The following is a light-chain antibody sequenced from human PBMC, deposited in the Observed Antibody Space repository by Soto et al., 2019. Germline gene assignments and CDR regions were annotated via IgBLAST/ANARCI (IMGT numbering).Light chain of an antibody. CDR2: AAS. V-gene: IGKV1-12*01. CDR3: QQASSFPWT. J-gene: IGKJ1*01. Sequence: DIQMTQSPSSVSASVGDRVTITCRASQRISTWLAWFQQKPGKAPKLLISAASTLQPGVPSRFSGSGSGTEFTLTISSLQPDDFATYFCQQASSFPWTFGQGTEVEV. CDR1: QRISTW.